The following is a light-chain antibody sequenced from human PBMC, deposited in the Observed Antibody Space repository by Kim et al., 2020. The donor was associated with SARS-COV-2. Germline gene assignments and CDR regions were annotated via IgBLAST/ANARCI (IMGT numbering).Light chain of an antibody. V-gene: IGKV1-39*01. J-gene: IGKJ2*02. CDR2: AAS. Sequence: ASVGDRVTITCRASQSITNSLNWYPQKPGKAPKLLIYAASSLETGVPSRFSGSGSGTEFTLTISSLQRGDFATYYCQQSYSAPRCTFGQGTKLEI. CDR1: QSITNS. CDR3: QQSYSAPRCT.